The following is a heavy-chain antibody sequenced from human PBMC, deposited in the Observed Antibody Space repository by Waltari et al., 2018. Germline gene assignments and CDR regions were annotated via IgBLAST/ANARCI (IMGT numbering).Heavy chain of an antibody. CDR2: IYYSGST. CDR3: ASTVTKAYYYYYGMDV. D-gene: IGHD4-17*01. CDR1: GGSISSYY. V-gene: IGHV4-59*01. J-gene: IGHJ6*02. Sequence: QVQLQESGPGLVKPSETLSLTCPVSGGSISSYYWSWIRQPPGKGLEWIGYIYYSGSTNYNPSLKSRVTISVDTSKNQFSLKLSSVTAADTAVYYCASTVTKAYYYYYGMDVWGQGTTVTVSS.